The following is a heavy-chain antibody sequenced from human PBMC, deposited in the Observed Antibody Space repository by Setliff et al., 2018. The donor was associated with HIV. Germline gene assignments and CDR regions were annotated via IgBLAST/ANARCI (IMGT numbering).Heavy chain of an antibody. J-gene: IGHJ3*02. Sequence: SETLSLTCTVSCGSITTSSYYWGWVRQPPGKGPEWIGSIYSTGNTYYSPSLKNRVSLSVDTSRSQFSLRLNSVTAADTGVYYCARLFQWMSYSFDIWGQGTMVTVSS. CDR2: IYSTGNT. D-gene: IGHD5-12*01. CDR1: CGSITTSSYY. CDR3: ARLFQWMSYSFDI. V-gene: IGHV4-39*01.